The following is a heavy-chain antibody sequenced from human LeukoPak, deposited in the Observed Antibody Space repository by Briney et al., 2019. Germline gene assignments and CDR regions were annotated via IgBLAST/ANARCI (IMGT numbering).Heavy chain of an antibody. CDR3: ARGKAVAGTAVAFDI. Sequence: ASVKVSCKASGYTFTGYYMHWVRQAPGQGLEWMGWINPNSGGTNYAQKFQGRVTMTRDTSISTAYMELSRLRSDDTAVYYCARGKAVAGTAVAFDIWGQGTMVTVPS. CDR1: GYTFTGYY. D-gene: IGHD6-19*01. CDR2: INPNSGGT. J-gene: IGHJ3*02. V-gene: IGHV1-2*02.